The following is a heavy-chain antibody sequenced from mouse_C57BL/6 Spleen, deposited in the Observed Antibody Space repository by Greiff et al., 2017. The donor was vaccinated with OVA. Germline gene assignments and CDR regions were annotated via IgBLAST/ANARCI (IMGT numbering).Heavy chain of an antibody. CDR1: GYTFTSYW. CDR3: ARSRGRMDY. CDR2: IDPSDSYT. V-gene: IGHV1-69*01. Sequence: VQLQQPGAELVMPGASVKLSCKASGYTFTSYWMHWVKQRPGQGLEWIGEIDPSDSYTNYNQKFKGKSTLTVDKSSSTAYMQLSSLTSEDSAVYYCARSRGRMDYWGQGTSVTVSS. D-gene: IGHD1-1*01. J-gene: IGHJ4*01.